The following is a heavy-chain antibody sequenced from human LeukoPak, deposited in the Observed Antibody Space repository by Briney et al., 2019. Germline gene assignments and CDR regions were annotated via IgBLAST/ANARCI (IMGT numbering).Heavy chain of an antibody. D-gene: IGHD2-15*01. CDR1: GGSISSGGYY. V-gene: IGHV4-30-4*01. J-gene: IGHJ6*02. CDR3: ARDSRYCSGGSCYSVGSKTYYYYYGMDV. CDR2: IYYSGST. Sequence: PSETLSLTCTVSGGSISSGGYYWSWIRQPPGKGLEWIGYIYYSGSTYYNPSLKSRVTISVDTSKNQFSLKLSSVTAADTAVYYCARDSRYCSGGSCYSVGSKTYYYYYGMDVWGQGTTVTVSS.